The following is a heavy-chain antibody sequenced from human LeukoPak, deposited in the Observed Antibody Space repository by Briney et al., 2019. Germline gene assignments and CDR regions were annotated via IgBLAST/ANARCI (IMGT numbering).Heavy chain of an antibody. D-gene: IGHD5-12*01. J-gene: IGHJ4*02. CDR1: GGSIISGGYS. CDR3: ARAKAPPGYDFRRFPFDY. Sequence: PSETLSLTCAVSGGSIISGGYSWSLIRQPPGKGLEWIGYIYYSGTTYYNPSLKSRVTLSVDTSKNQFSLKLRSVTAADTAVYYCARAKAPPGYDFRRFPFDYWGQGTLVTVSS. V-gene: IGHV4-30-4*07. CDR2: IYYSGTT.